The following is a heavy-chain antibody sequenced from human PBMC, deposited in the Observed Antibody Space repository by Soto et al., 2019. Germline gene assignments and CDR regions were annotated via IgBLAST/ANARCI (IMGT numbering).Heavy chain of an antibody. CDR3: ASGTAMVHYGMDV. Sequence: RLSCAASGFTFSSYEMNWVRQAPGKGLEWVSYISSSGSTIYYADSVKGRFTISRDNAKNSLYLQMNSLRAEDTAVYYCASGTAMVHYGMDVWGQGTTVTVSS. V-gene: IGHV3-48*03. CDR1: GFTFSSYE. CDR2: ISSSGSTI. J-gene: IGHJ6*02. D-gene: IGHD5-18*01.